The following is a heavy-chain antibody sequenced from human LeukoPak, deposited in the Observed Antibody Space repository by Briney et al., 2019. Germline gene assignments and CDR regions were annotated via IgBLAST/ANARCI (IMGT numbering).Heavy chain of an antibody. J-gene: IGHJ5*02. V-gene: IGHV3-53*01. CDR2: IYTGVTT. CDR1: GFTFSSYG. Sequence: GGSLRLSCAASGFTFSSYGMHWVRQAPGKGLEWVSLIYTGVTTYYADSVKGRFTISRDNSENTLYLQMNSLRAEDTAVYYCARGITGSNNWFDPWGQGTLATVSS. D-gene: IGHD1-20*01. CDR3: ARGITGSNNWFDP.